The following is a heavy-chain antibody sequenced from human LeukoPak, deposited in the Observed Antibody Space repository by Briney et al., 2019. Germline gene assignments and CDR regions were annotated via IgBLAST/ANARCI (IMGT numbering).Heavy chain of an antibody. D-gene: IGHD6-13*01. Sequence: ASVKVSCKVSGYTLTKLSMHWVRQAPGKGLEWMGGFDPEDGETIYAQKFQGRVTMTEDTSTDTAHMELSSLRSEDTAVYYCATLGSYSSSWYGAYSDYWGQGTLITVSS. CDR3: ATLGSYSSSWYGAYSDY. V-gene: IGHV1-24*01. CDR1: GYTLTKLS. J-gene: IGHJ4*02. CDR2: FDPEDGET.